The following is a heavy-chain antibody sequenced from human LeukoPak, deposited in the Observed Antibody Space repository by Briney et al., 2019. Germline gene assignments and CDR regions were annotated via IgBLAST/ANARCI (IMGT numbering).Heavy chain of an antibody. CDR2: IWYDGINK. CDR1: GFTFSSYG. J-gene: IGHJ4*02. D-gene: IGHD6-19*01. V-gene: IGHV3-33*06. CDR3: AKVPVSYSSGLFDY. Sequence: GGSLRLSCAASGFTFSSYGMHWVRQAPGKGLEWVAVIWYDGINKYYGDSVKGRFTISRDNSKNTLYLQMNSLRAEDTAVYYCAKVPVSYSSGLFDYWGQGPLVTVSS.